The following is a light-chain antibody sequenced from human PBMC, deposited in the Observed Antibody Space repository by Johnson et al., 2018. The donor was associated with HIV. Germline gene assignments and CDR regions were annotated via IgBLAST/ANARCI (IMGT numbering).Light chain of an antibody. CDR1: SSNIGNNY. J-gene: IGLJ1*01. V-gene: IGLV1-51*01. CDR2: DNN. CDR3: GTWASSLSACYV. Sequence: QSVLTQPPSVSAAPGQKVTISCSGSSSNIGNNYVSWNQQLPGTAPKLLIYDNNKRPSGIPDRFSGSKSGTSATLGITGLQTGDEADYYCGTWASSLSACYVFGTGTKVSV.